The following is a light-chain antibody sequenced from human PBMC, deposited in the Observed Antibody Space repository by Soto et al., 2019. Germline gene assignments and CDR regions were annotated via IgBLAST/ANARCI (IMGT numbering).Light chain of an antibody. J-gene: IGLJ2*01. V-gene: IGLV2-14*03. CDR3: TSYTSSTTLV. Sequence: QSALTQPASVSGSPEQSITISCTGTSSDVGYYNYVSWYQHHPGKAPQLVIYDVSNRPSGVSNRFSGAKSGNTASLTISGLQAEDEADYYCTSYTSSTTLVFGGGTKLTVL. CDR2: DVS. CDR1: SSDVGYYNY.